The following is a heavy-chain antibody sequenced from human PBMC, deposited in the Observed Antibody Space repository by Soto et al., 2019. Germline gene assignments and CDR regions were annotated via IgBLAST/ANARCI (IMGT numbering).Heavy chain of an antibody. CDR3: ARGQVVAATLSYYYYYGMDV. CDR1: GGSFSGYY. J-gene: IGHJ6*02. V-gene: IGHV4-34*01. D-gene: IGHD2-15*01. Sequence: SETLSLTCADYGGSFSGYYWSWIRQPPGKGLESIGEINHSGSTNYNPSLKSRVTISVDTSKNQFSLKLSSVTAADTAVYYCARGQVVAATLSYYYYYGMDVWGQGTKVAVSS. CDR2: INHSGST.